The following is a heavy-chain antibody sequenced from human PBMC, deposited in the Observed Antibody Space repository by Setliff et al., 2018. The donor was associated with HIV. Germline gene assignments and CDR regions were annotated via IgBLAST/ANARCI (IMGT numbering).Heavy chain of an antibody. Sequence: GGSLRLSCVASGFTFNDYGMHWVRQAPGKGLEWVTFIRYDSSNKYYADSVKGRFTISRDNTKNSLYLQMNSLRAEDAAVYYCVRDGMWFGEFYDCWGQGTQVTVSS. V-gene: IGHV3-30*02. CDR1: GFTFNDYG. J-gene: IGHJ4*02. D-gene: IGHD3-10*01. CDR2: IRYDSSNK. CDR3: VRDGMWFGEFYDC.